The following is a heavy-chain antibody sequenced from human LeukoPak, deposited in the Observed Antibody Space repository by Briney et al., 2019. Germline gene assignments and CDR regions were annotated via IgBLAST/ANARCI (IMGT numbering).Heavy chain of an antibody. Sequence: GESLKISCKGSGYSFTSYWIGWVRQMPGKGLEWMGIIYPGDSDIRHSPSFQGQVTISVDKSISTAYLQWSSLKASDTAMYYCARLTYYYGSGSYWPGYFDYWGQGTLVTVSS. CDR1: GYSFTSYW. CDR3: ARLTYYYGSGSYWPGYFDY. D-gene: IGHD3-10*01. CDR2: IYPGDSDI. J-gene: IGHJ4*02. V-gene: IGHV5-51*01.